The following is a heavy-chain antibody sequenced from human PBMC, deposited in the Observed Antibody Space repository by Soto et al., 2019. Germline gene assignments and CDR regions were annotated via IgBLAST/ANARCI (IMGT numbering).Heavy chain of an antibody. J-gene: IGHJ4*02. CDR2: ISYDGSNK. D-gene: IGHD6-13*01. V-gene: IGHV3-30-3*01. Sequence: GGSLRLSCAASGFTFSSYAMHWVRQAPGKGLEWVAVISYDGSNKYYADSVKGRFTISRDNSKNTLYLQMNSLRAEDTAVYYCARDGSSSWYLGYWGQGTLVTVSS. CDR3: ARDGSSSWYLGY. CDR1: GFTFSSYA.